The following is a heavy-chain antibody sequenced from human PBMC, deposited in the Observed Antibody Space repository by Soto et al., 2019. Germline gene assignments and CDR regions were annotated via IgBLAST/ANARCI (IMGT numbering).Heavy chain of an antibody. CDR3: ARGRHILTGYYRDLNYGMDV. CDR1: GGSFSGYY. J-gene: IGHJ6*02. CDR2: INHSGST. Sequence: SETLSLTCAVYGGSFSGYYWSWIRQPPGKGLEWIGEINHSGSTNYNPSLKSRDTISVDTSKNQISLKLSSVTAADMAVYYCARGRHILTGYYRDLNYGMDVWGQGTTVT. D-gene: IGHD3-9*01. V-gene: IGHV4-34*01.